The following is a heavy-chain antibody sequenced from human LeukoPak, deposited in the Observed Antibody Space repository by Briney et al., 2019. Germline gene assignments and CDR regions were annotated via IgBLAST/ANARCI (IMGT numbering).Heavy chain of an antibody. V-gene: IGHV4-34*01. CDR3: ARGLWAAAGTVL. J-gene: IGHJ4*02. CDR1: GGSFSGYY. CDR2: INHSGST. Sequence: PSETLSLTCAVYGGSFSGYYWSWIRQPPGKGLEWIGEINHSGSTNYNPSLKSRVTMSVDTSKNQFSLKLSSLTAADTAVYYCARGLWAAAGTVLWGLGTLVTVSS. D-gene: IGHD6-13*01.